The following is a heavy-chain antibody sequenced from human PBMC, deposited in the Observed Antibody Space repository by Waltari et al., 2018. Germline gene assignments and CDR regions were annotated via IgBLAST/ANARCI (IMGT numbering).Heavy chain of an antibody. CDR3: SKRLEI. V-gene: IGHV3-7*01. J-gene: IGHJ3*02. Sequence: EVQLVESGGGLVQRGGSMRLSGEASGFSRDWMEWGRQAPGKGLQWVANINEDGGEKYYLGSVKGRFTISRDNAKKLVYLEMNSLRAEDTAIYYCSKRLEIWGRGTMVAVSS. CDR1: GFSRDW. CDR2: INEDGGEK.